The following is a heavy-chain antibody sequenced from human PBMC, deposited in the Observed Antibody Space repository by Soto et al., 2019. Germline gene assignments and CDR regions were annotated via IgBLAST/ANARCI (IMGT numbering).Heavy chain of an antibody. Sequence: HPGGSLRLSCAASGFTFSSYALSWVRQGPGKGLEWVSGISGSGDSKHYSDSLKGRFTISRDNSKNTLFLQMNSLRAEDTAVYYCARIPFDHVWGTARYSPNFDYWGQGTQVTVSS. CDR1: GFTFSSYA. CDR2: ISGSGDSK. V-gene: IGHV3-23*01. J-gene: IGHJ4*02. D-gene: IGHD3-16*02. CDR3: ARIPFDHVWGTARYSPNFDY.